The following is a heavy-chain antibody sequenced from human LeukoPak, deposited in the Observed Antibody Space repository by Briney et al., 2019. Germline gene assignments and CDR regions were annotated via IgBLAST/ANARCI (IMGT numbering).Heavy chain of an antibody. CDR1: GFPFSSHG. V-gene: IGHV3-23*01. CDR3: AKDLAWGWIDP. CDR2: IGPSGDRI. D-gene: IGHD3-16*01. J-gene: IGHJ5*02. Sequence: GGSLRLSCAGSGFPFSSHGMNWVRQAPGKGLEWVSGIGPSGDRIYYADSVKGRVTISRDNSKSTVYLQMNSLRAEDTAVYYCAKDLAWGWIDPWGQGTLVTVSS.